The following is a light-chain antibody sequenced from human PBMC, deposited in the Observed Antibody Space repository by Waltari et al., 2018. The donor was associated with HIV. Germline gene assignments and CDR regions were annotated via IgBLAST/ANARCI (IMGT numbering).Light chain of an antibody. Sequence: LTQPASVSGSPGQSLTLSCTGTTNDIGSYNYVSWYQQSPDKAPKLIIYDVSNRPSGISSRFAGSKSGKTAALTSSGLQADDEAYYHCSSYSRGALLFGGGTKVTVL. CDR3: SSYSRGALL. J-gene: IGLJ2*01. V-gene: IGLV2-14*01. CDR2: DVS. CDR1: TNDIGSYNY.